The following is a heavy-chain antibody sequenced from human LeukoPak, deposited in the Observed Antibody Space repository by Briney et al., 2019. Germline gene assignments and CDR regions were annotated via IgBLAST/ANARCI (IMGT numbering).Heavy chain of an antibody. Sequence: GGSLRLSCAASGFTFSSYAMSWVRQAPGKGLEWVSAISGSGGSTYYADSVKGRFTISRDNSKNTLYLQMNSLRAEDTAVYYCAKDTERDYDYVWGSYRLDYRGQGTLVTVSS. CDR1: GFTFSSYA. J-gene: IGHJ4*02. CDR2: ISGSGGST. D-gene: IGHD3-16*02. CDR3: AKDTERDYDYVWGSYRLDY. V-gene: IGHV3-23*01.